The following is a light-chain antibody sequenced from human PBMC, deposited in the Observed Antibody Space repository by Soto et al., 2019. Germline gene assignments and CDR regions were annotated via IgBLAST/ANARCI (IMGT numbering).Light chain of an antibody. CDR3: QQYGSSRYT. CDR1: QSVSSSY. CDR2: GAS. Sequence: EIVLTQSPGTRSLSPGERATLSCRASQSVSSSYLAWYQQKPGQAPRLLIYGASSRATGIPDRFSGSGSGTYFALTISRLECEDFAVYYCQQYGSSRYTFGQGTKLEIK. V-gene: IGKV3-20*01. J-gene: IGKJ2*01.